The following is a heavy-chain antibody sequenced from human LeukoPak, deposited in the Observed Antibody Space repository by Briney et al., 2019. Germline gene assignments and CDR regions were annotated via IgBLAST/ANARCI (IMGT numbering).Heavy chain of an antibody. Sequence: GGSLRLSCAVSGFTVSSNYMSWVRQAPGKGLEWVSVIYSDGSTYSADSVKGRFTISRDNSKNTLYLQINSLRAEDTAVYYCARGIAAAGTALYNWGQGTLLTVSS. CDR1: GFTVSSNY. D-gene: IGHD6-13*01. J-gene: IGHJ4*02. CDR3: ARGIAAAGTALYN. CDR2: IYSDGST. V-gene: IGHV3-53*01.